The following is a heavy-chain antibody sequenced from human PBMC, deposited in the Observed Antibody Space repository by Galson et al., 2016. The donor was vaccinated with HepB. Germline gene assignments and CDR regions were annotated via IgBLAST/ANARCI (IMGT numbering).Heavy chain of an antibody. CDR2: IRGDGTFK. CDR3: TRSDYGDY. CDR1: GLTISDYW. Sequence: SLRLSCAASGLTISDYWMHWVRQAPGKGLVWVSRIRGDGTFKTYADSVKGRFTISRDNARNTLYLQMDSLRVKDTAVYYCTRSDYGDYWGQGTLVTVSS. V-gene: IGHV3-74*03. J-gene: IGHJ4*02.